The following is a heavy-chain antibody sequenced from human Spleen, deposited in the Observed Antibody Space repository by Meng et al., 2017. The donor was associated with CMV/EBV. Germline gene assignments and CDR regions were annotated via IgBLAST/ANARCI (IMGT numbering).Heavy chain of an antibody. J-gene: IGHJ4*02. V-gene: IGHV1-69*05. CDR3: SSGGPEH. Sequence: SVKVSCKASGSTFSNYTIRWVRQAPGQGLEWMGGIIPIFGTANNAQNFQGRVTITTDESTSAAYMEFLSLISDDTAVYYCSSGGPEHWGQGTLVTVSS. CDR1: GSTFSNYT. D-gene: IGHD2-15*01. CDR2: IIPIFGTA.